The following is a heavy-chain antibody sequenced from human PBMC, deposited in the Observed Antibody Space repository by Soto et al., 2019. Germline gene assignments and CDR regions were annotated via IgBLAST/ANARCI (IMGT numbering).Heavy chain of an antibody. CDR3: VNTGVVNYYYYYGMDV. D-gene: IGHD3-3*01. J-gene: IGHJ6*02. CDR2: INLNSGHT. Sequence: ASVKVSCKASGYPFTTYDISWVRQAAGQGLEWMGWINLNSGHTDYAQRFQGRVTMTRNTSLSTAYMELTSLSSEDTAVYYCVNTGVVNYYYYYGMDVWGQGTTVTVSS. CDR1: GYPFTTYD. V-gene: IGHV1-8*01.